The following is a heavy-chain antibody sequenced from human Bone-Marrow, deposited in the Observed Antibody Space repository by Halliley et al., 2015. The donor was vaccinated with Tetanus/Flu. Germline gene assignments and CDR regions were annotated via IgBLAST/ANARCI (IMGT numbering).Heavy chain of an antibody. D-gene: IGHD3-10*01. J-gene: IGHJ5*02. Sequence: WSDGSNEYYADSVKGRFTVSRDNSKNTLYLQMNSLRAEDTAVYYCARVAKEGSVWFGEIRFDPWGQGTLVTVSS. CDR2: WSDGSNE. CDR3: ARVAKEGSVWFGEIRFDP. V-gene: IGHV3-33*01.